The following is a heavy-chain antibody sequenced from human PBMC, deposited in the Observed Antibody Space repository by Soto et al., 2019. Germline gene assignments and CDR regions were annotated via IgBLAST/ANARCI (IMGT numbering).Heavy chain of an antibody. Sequence: EVHLLESGGGLVQPGGSLRLSCAASGFAFSVYAMTWVRQAPGKGLEWVSDISDGDGATHYADSVKGRFTISRDDSKNTLYLQMDSLRAEDAAVYYCAKGRTFFDFWGQGTLVTVSS. D-gene: IGHD3-16*01. CDR1: GFAFSVYA. J-gene: IGHJ4*02. CDR3: AKGRTFFDF. V-gene: IGHV3-23*01. CDR2: ISDGDGAT.